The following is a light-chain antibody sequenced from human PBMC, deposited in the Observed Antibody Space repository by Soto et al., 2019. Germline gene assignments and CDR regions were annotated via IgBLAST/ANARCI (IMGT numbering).Light chain of an antibody. CDR1: QSISSY. CDR3: HQTYTPSLP. CDR2: AAT. V-gene: IGKV1-39*01. J-gene: IGKJ3*01. Sequence: DIQMTQFPSSLSASVGDRGTITCRASQSISSYLSWFRQKSGKAPKLLIYAATTLQSGVPTRFSGSGSGTDYTLTIRSLQPEDFATYYCHQTYTPSLPFGPGTKVDL.